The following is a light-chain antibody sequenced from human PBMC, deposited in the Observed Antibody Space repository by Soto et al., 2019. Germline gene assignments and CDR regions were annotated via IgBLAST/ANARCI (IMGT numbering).Light chain of an antibody. CDR3: SSYADSDNLI. CDR2: EVN. CDR1: SNDVGDYDY. J-gene: IGLJ2*01. V-gene: IGLV2-8*01. Sequence: QSVLTQPPSASGSPGQSVTISCTGTSNDVGDYDYVSWYQQHPGKAPKLMLYEVNKRPSGVPDRFSGSKSGYTASLTVSGLQAEDEADYYCSSYADSDNLIFGGGTNVTVL.